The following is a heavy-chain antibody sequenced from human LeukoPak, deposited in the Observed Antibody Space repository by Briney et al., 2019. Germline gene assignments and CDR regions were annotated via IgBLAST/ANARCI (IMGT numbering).Heavy chain of an antibody. CDR1: GGSISSYY. CDR2: IYYSGST. V-gene: IGHV4-59*12. J-gene: IGHJ6*02. CDR3: ARVPRITMVRRVSDYGMDV. Sequence: PSETLSLTCTVSGGSISSYYWSWIRQPPGKGLEWIGYIYYSGSTYYNPSLKSRVTISVDTSKNQFSLKLSSVTAADTAVYYCARVPRITMVRRVSDYGMDVWGQGTTVTVSS. D-gene: IGHD3-10*01.